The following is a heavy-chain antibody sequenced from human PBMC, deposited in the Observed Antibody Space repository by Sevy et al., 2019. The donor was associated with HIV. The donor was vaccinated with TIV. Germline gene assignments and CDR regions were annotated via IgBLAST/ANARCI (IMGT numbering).Heavy chain of an antibody. D-gene: IGHD3-22*01. CDR2: INQDGSQK. CDR3: TTDPAPCSDTSTYNYHCPDAY. J-gene: IGHJ4*02. Sequence: GGSLRLSCGASGFTFSTYWMSWVRQAPGKGLEWVANINQDGSQKYYVDSVKGRFTISKDNAKNSLYLQMSSLRAEDTAVYYCTTDPAPCSDTSTYNYHCPDAYWGQGTLVTVSS. V-gene: IGHV3-7*03. CDR1: GFTFSTYW.